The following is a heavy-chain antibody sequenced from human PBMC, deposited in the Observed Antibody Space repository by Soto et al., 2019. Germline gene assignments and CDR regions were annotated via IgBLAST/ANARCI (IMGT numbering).Heavy chain of an antibody. CDR1: GFTFSSYG. CDR3: AKDVVVGATTGLGDYYYYYGMDV. Sequence: SLRLSCAASGFTFSSYGMHWVRQAPGKALEWVAVISYDGSNKYYADSVKGRFTISRDNSKNTLYLQMNSLRAEDTAVYYCAKDVVVGATTGLGDYYYYYGMDVWGQGTTVTVSS. J-gene: IGHJ6*02. V-gene: IGHV3-30*18. CDR2: ISYDGSNK. D-gene: IGHD1-26*01.